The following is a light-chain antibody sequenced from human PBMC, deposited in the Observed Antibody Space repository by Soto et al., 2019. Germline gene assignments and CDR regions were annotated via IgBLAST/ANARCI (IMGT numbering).Light chain of an antibody. Sequence: QSVLTQPPSVSGAPGQRVTISCTGSSSYIGAGYDVHWYQQLPGTAPKLLIYANTNRPSGVPDRFSGSKSGTSASLAITGLQAEDEADYYCQSYDDSLGGHVIFGGGTKVTVL. CDR3: QSYDDSLGGHVI. CDR2: ANT. CDR1: SSYIGAGYD. V-gene: IGLV1-40*01. J-gene: IGLJ2*01.